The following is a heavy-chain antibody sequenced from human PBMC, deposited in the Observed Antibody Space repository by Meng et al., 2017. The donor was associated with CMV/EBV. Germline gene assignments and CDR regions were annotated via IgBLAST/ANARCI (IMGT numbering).Heavy chain of an antibody. V-gene: IGHV1-69*12. CDR3: ARMPRDGYNYIDY. CDR1: GGTFSSYA. CDR2: IIPIFGTA. D-gene: IGHD5-24*01. Sequence: VRLGQSGAEVKKPWSSVKVACKASGGTFSSYAISWVRQAPGQGLEWMGGIIPIFGTANYAQKFQGRVTITADESTSTAYMELSSLRSEDTAVYYCARMPRDGYNYIDYWGQGTLVTVSS. J-gene: IGHJ4*02.